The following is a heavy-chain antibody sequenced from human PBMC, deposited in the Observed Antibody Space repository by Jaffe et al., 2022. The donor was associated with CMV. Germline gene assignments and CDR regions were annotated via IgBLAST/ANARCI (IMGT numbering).Heavy chain of an antibody. CDR3: ARDYCTTTRCYLGYMDV. Sequence: QVQLVQSGAEVKKPGASVKVSCKAFGYTFTTYGISWVRQAPGQGLEWMGWISTYNGNTNYVQRLQGRVTMTTDTSTSTAYMELRTLRADDTAVYYCARDYCTTTRCYLGYMDVWGKGTPVTVSS. J-gene: IGHJ6*03. V-gene: IGHV1-18*04. CDR1: GYTFTTYG. CDR2: ISTYNGNT. D-gene: IGHD2-2*01.